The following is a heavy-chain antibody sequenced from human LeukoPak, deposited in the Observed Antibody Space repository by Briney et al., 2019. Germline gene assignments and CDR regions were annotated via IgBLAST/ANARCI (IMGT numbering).Heavy chain of an antibody. J-gene: IGHJ5*02. CDR1: GGSFSGYY. Sequence: SETLSLTCAVYGGSFSGYYWSWVRQPPGKGLEWIGEINHSGSTNYNPSLKSRVTISVDTSKNQFSLKLSSVTAADTAVYYCARVPYYYDSSGYSRGIWFDPWGQGTLVTVSS. D-gene: IGHD3-22*01. V-gene: IGHV4-34*01. CDR2: INHSGST. CDR3: ARVPYYYDSSGYSRGIWFDP.